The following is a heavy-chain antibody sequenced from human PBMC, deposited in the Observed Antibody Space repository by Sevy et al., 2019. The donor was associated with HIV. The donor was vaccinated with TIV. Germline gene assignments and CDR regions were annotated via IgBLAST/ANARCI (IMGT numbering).Heavy chain of an antibody. CDR3: ATPRPTPGGDYLDR. Sequence: SETLSLTCTVSGGPMRSSGHYWTWIRQHPGKGLELVGYIYYSGSTYYNPSLKSRLAISIDTSQNQLSLKFSSVTAADTAIYYCATPRPTPGGDYLDRWGQGILVTVSS. D-gene: IGHD1-26*01. V-gene: IGHV4-31*03. J-gene: IGHJ4*02. CDR2: IYYSGST. CDR1: GGPMRSSGHY.